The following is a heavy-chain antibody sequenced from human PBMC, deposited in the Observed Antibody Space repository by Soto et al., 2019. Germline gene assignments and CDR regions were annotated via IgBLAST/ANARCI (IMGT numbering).Heavy chain of an antibody. CDR1: GFTFSSYG. D-gene: IGHD3-22*01. CDR3: ARFDSSGYYYDQDYYYGMDV. V-gene: IGHV3-33*01. Sequence: HPGGSLRLSCAASGFTFSSYGMHWVRQAPGKGLEWVAVIWYDGSNKYYADSVKGRFTISRDNSKNTLYLQMNSLRAEDTAVYYCARFDSSGYYYDQDYYYGMDVWGQGTTVTVSS. CDR2: IWYDGSNK. J-gene: IGHJ6*02.